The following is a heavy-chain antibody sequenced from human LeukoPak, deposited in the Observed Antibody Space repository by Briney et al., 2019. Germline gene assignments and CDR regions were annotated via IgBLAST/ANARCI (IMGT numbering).Heavy chain of an antibody. V-gene: IGHV4-39*01. CDR1: GGSISSSSYY. J-gene: IGHJ4*02. D-gene: IGHD5-24*01. Sequence: PSETLSLTCTASGGSISSSSYYWGWIRQPPGKGLEWIGSIYYSGSTYYNPSLKSRVTISVDTSKNQFSLKLSSVTAADTAVYYCARLTDLTLHSGYYFDYWGQGTLVTVSS. CDR3: ARLTDLTLHSGYYFDY. CDR2: IYYSGST.